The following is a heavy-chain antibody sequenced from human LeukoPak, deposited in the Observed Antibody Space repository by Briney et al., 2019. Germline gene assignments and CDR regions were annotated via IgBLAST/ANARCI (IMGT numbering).Heavy chain of an antibody. CDR1: EFSLSSYS. D-gene: IGHD5-12*01. V-gene: IGHV3-48*04. J-gene: IGHJ4*02. CDR3: ARGTNGYSGYGGDY. CDR2: ISSSSSTI. Sequence: GGSLRLSCAASEFSLSSYSMDWFRQTPGKGLEWISYISSSSSTIYYADSVKGRFTISRDNAKNSLYLQMNSLRAEDTAVYYCARGTNGYSGYGGDYWGQGTLVTVSS.